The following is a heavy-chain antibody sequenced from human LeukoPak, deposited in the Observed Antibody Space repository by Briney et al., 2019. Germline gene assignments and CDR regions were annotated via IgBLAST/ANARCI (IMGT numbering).Heavy chain of an antibody. CDR1: RYTFTGYY. Sequence: GASVKVSCKASRYTFTGYYMHWVRQAPGQGLEWMGWINPNSGGTNYAQKFQGRVTMTRDTSISTAYMELSRLRSDDTAVYYCARPNYYDSSGYYVSDYWGQGTLVAVSS. V-gene: IGHV1-2*02. CDR2: INPNSGGT. D-gene: IGHD3-22*01. J-gene: IGHJ4*02. CDR3: ARPNYYDSSGYYVSDY.